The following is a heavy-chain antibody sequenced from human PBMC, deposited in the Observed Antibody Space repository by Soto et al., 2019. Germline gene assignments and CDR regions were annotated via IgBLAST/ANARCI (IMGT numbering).Heavy chain of an antibody. CDR2: INPKSGGT. CDR1: GYTFTGYY. CDR3: ARGEGGPRWGSIDY. V-gene: IGHV1-2*04. Sequence: QVQLVQSGAEVKKPGASVKVSCKASGYTFTGYYMHWVRQAPGQGLEWMGWINPKSGGTNYAQKFQGWVTMTRDTSISTAYMELSRLRSDDTAVYYCARGEGGPRWGSIDYWGQGTLVTVSS. J-gene: IGHJ4*02. D-gene: IGHD2-21*01.